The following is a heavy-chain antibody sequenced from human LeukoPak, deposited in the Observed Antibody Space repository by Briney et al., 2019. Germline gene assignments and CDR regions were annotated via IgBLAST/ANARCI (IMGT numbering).Heavy chain of an antibody. V-gene: IGHV2-5*02. CDR3: AHGDCSGGSCYFAFVI. D-gene: IGHD2-15*01. J-gene: IGHJ3*02. CDR2: IYWDDDK. CDR1: GFSLSTSGVG. Sequence: SGPTLVKPTQTLTLTCTFSGFSLSTSGVGVGWIRQPPGKALEWLALIYWDDDKRYSPSLKSRLTITKDTSKNQMVLTMTNMDPVDTATYYCAHGDCSGGSCYFAFVIWGQGTMVTVSS.